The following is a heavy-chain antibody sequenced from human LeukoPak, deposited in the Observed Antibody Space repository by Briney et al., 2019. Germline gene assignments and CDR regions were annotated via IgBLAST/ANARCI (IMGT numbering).Heavy chain of an antibody. D-gene: IGHD3-10*01. V-gene: IGHV3-23*01. CDR3: AKENVVLQSGSGRAFDY. CDR1: GFTFSNYA. Sequence: GGSLRLSCAAPGFTFSNYAMSWVRQAPGKGLEWVSAISGSGGSTYYVDSVKGRFTISRDNSKNTLYLQMNSLRAEDTAVYYCAKENVVLQSGSGRAFDYWGQGTLVTVSS. CDR2: ISGSGGST. J-gene: IGHJ4*02.